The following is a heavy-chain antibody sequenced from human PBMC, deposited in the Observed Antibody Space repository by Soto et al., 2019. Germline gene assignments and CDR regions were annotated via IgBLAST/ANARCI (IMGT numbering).Heavy chain of an antibody. D-gene: IGHD1-26*01. J-gene: IGHJ3*02. CDR1: GGSFTTNA. CDR2: IIFVFDTS. CDR3: ARENGGTYNGAFDI. V-gene: IGHV1-69*01. Sequence: QVQLVQSGAEVKKPGSSVKVSCKASGGSFTTNALSWVRQAPGQGLEWIGGIIFVFDTSNYAQKFQGRVTITADESTNTAYMELSSLRSEDTAVYYCARENGGTYNGAFDIWGQGTMVTVSS.